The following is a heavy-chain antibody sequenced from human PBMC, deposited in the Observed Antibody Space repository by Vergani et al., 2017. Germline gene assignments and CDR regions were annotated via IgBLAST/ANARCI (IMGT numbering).Heavy chain of an antibody. V-gene: IGHV4-61*02. J-gene: IGHJ5*02. Sequence: QLQLQQSGPGLLKPSQTLSLTCTVSGDSISSDNLYWHWLRQPAGKGLEWIGRFYSSGIYNYNPSLKSRVTISVDTSKNQFSLKLSSVTAADTAVYYCARDRRQLAPVGYWFDPWGQGTLVTVSS. CDR2: FYSSGIY. CDR1: GDSISSDNLY. D-gene: IGHD6-6*01. CDR3: ARDRRQLAPVGYWFDP.